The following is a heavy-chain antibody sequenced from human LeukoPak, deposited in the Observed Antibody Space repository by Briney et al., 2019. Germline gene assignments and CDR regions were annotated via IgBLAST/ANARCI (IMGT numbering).Heavy chain of an antibody. CDR1: GFTFSAYA. V-gene: IGHV3-23*01. CDR2: IRGGGGSA. J-gene: IGHJ3*02. CDR3: ARDPNGDYIGAFDM. Sequence: GGSLRLSRTASGFTFSAYAMMWVRQAPGKGPEWVSAIRGGGGSAFYADSVKGRFTISRDNSKYTLLLQMNSLRAEDTAVYYCARDPNGDYIGAFDMWGPGTMVTVSS. D-gene: IGHD4-17*01.